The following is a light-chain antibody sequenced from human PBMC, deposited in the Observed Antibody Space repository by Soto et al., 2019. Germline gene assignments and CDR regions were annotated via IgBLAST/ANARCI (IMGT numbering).Light chain of an antibody. CDR2: AAS. CDR3: QPSYRTHQLT. CDR1: QSISSY. J-gene: IGKJ4*01. V-gene: IGKV1-39*01. Sequence: DIQMTQSPSSLSASVGDRVTITCRASQSISSYLNWYQQKPGKAPKLLIYAASSLQSGVPSRFSGSGSGTDFTLTISSLQPEDFATYDCQPSYRTHQLTFGGGTKVEIK.